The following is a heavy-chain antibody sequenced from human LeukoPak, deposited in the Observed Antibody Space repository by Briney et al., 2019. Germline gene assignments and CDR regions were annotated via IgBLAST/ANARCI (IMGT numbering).Heavy chain of an antibody. CDR2: ISGSGGST. J-gene: IGHJ4*02. V-gene: IGHV3-23*01. D-gene: IGHD4-17*01. Sequence: GGSLRLSCAASGFTFSSYAMSWVRQAPGKGLEWVSAISGSGGSTYYADPVKGRFTISRDNSKNTLYLQMNSLRAEDTAVYYCAKGGYGDSSTHVDYWGQGTLVTVSS. CDR1: GFTFSSYA. CDR3: AKGGYGDSSTHVDY.